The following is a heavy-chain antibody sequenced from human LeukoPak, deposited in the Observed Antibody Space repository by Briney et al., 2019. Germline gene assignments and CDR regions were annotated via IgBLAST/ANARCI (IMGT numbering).Heavy chain of an antibody. D-gene: IGHD3-9*01. CDR3: ARTFTRYFDWLPYY. Sequence: GASVKVSCKASGYTFTGYYMHWVRQAPGRGLEWMGWINPNSGGTNYAQKFQGRVTMTRDTSISTAYMELSRLRSDDTAVYYCARTFTRYFDWLPYYWGQGTLVTVSS. CDR1: GYTFTGYY. J-gene: IGHJ4*02. CDR2: INPNSGGT. V-gene: IGHV1-2*02.